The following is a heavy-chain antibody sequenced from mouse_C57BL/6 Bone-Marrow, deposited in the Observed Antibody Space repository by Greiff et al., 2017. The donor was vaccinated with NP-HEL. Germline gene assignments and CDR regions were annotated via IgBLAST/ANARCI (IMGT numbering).Heavy chain of an antibody. J-gene: IGHJ2*01. Sequence: EVKLVESGGGLVKPGGSLKLSCAASGFTFSDYGMHWVRQAPEKGLEWVAYISSGSSTIYYADTVKGRFTISRDNAKNTLFLQMTSLRAEDTAMYYCARYYYGSSYFDYWGQGTTLTVSS. CDR2: ISSGSSTI. CDR3: ARYYYGSSYFDY. D-gene: IGHD1-1*01. V-gene: IGHV5-17*01. CDR1: GFTFSDYG.